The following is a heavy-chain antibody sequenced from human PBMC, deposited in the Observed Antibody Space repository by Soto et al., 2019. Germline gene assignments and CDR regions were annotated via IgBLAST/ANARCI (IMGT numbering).Heavy chain of an antibody. Sequence: SGGSLRLSCAASGFTFSSYWISWVRQAPGKGLEWVANIKQDGSEKYYVDSVKGRFTISRDNAKNSLYLQMNSLRAEDTAVYYCARWHRGMDVWGQGTTVTVSS. CDR3: ARWHRGMDV. V-gene: IGHV3-7*01. J-gene: IGHJ6*02. CDR2: IKQDGSEK. CDR1: GFTFSSYW.